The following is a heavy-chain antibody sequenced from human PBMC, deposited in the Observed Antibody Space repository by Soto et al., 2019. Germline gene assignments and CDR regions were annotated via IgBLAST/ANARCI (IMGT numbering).Heavy chain of an antibody. CDR3: SRGAVAALGGY. J-gene: IGHJ4*02. Sequence: PSETLSLTCAVSGYSISSGYYWGWIRQPPGQGLEWIGSIYHSGSTYYNPSLKSRVNMSVDTSKNQFSLELTSVTAADTAVYYCSRGAVAALGGYWGQGTLVTVSS. CDR1: GYSISSGYY. V-gene: IGHV4-38-2*01. CDR2: IYHSGST. D-gene: IGHD6-13*01.